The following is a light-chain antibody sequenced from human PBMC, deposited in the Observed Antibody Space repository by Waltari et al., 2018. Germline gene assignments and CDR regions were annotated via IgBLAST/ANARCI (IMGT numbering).Light chain of an antibody. CDR3: QQYNSWPT. CDR2: GGS. V-gene: IGKV3-15*01. J-gene: IGKJ4*01. Sequence: EIVLMQSPATLSVSPGEGATLSCRASQSVSSNLAWYQPKPGKAPRLLIYGGSSRATGITPRFGGRGSLTEFTLTINSLQSEDFAIYNCQQYNSWPTFGGGTRVEIK. CDR1: QSVSSN.